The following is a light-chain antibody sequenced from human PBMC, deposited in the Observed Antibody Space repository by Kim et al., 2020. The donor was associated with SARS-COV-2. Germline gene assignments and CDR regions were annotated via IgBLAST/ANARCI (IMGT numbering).Light chain of an antibody. J-gene: IGLJ2*01. CDR2: GNN. V-gene: IGLV1-40*01. CDR3: QSYDSRVRGVI. CDR1: SSKIGADHD. Sequence: GGTLSFTGTSSKIGADHDIHWYQHLPGAAPQLLIYGNNIRPSGVPDRFSGSKYDTSASLAITGLQAEDEGDYYCQSYDSRVRGVIFGGGTQLTVL.